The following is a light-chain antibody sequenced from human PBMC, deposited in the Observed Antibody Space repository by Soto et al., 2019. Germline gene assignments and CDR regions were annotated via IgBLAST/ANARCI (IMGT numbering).Light chain of an antibody. CDR2: EVS. CDR1: SSDVGGYNY. V-gene: IGLV2-14*01. Sequence: QSVLTQPASGSGSPGQSITISCTGTSSDVGGYNYVSWYQQYPGTAPRLLIYEVSDRPSGVSNRFSGSKSGNTASLTISGLQVEDEADYYCSSKTSSSTPYVFGTGTKSPS. CDR3: SSKTSSSTPYV. J-gene: IGLJ1*01.